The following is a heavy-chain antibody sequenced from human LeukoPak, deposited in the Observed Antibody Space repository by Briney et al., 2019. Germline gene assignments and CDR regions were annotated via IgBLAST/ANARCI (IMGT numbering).Heavy chain of an antibody. CDR2: INHSGST. D-gene: IGHD6-13*01. CDR3: ARDIYSSSWTAPYY. V-gene: IGHV4-34*01. CDR1: GGSFSGYY. J-gene: IGHJ4*02. Sequence: PSETLSLTCAVYGGSFSGYYWSWIRQPPGKGLEWIGEINHSGSTKYNPSLKSRVTISVDTSKNQFSLKLSSVTAADTAVYYCARDIYSSSWTAPYYWGQGILVTVSS.